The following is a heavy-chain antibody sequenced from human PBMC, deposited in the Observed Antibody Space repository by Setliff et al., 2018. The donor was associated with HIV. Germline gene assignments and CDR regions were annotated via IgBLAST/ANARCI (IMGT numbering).Heavy chain of an antibody. Sequence: PGGSLRLSCAPSGFSFSNYWMHWVRQAPGEGLVWVSRINSDGSIIDYADSVKGRFTISRDNAKNTLHLQMNSLRVEDTAVYYCARLLDYYYMDVWGKGTTVTVSS. CDR3: ARLLDYYYMDV. CDR1: GFSFSNYW. J-gene: IGHJ6*03. V-gene: IGHV3-74*01. CDR2: INSDGSII.